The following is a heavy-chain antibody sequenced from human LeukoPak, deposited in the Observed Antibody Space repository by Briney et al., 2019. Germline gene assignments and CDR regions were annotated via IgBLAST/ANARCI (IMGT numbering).Heavy chain of an antibody. D-gene: IGHD2-2*01. CDR1: GFTFSSYA. V-gene: IGHV3-30-3*01. J-gene: IGHJ4*02. CDR3: ARGASARQDY. CDR2: ISYDGSNK. Sequence: GRSLRLSCAASGFTFSSYAMHWVRQAPGKGLEWVAVISYDGSNKYYADSVKGRFTISRDNSKNTLYLQMNSLRAEDTAVYYCARGASARQDYWGQGTLVTVSS.